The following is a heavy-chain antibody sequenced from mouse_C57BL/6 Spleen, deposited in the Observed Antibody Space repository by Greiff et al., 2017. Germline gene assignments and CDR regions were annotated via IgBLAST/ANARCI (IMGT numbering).Heavy chain of an antibody. CDR3: ARVGYYCGSSFDV. CDR2: INPNNGGT. J-gene: IGHJ1*03. CDR1: GYTFTDYY. D-gene: IGHD1-1*01. Sequence: VQLQQSGPELVKPGASVKISCKASGYTFTDYYMNWVKQSHGKSLEWIGDINPNNGGTRYNQKFKGKATLTVDKSSSTAYMELRSLTSEDSAVYYCARVGYYCGSSFDVWGTGTTVNVSS. V-gene: IGHV1-26*01.